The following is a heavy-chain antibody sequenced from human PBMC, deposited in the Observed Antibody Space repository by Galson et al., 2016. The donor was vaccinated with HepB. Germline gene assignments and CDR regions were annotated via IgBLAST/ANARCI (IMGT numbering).Heavy chain of an antibody. CDR1: DFPVSDNY. D-gene: IGHD4-17*01. Sequence: SLRLSCAASDFPVSDNYMSWVRQAPGKGLEWVSVIYTGGDTFYADSVKGRFTISRDNSKNTLYLQMNTLRAEDTAVYYCASPPGGSRRDHGDYLSFWGQGTLVTVSS. CDR2: IYTGGDT. CDR3: ASPPGGSRRDHGDYLSF. J-gene: IGHJ4*02. V-gene: IGHV3-53*01.